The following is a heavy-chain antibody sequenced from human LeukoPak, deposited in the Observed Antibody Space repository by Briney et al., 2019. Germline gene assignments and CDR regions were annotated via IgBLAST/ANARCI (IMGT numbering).Heavy chain of an antibody. Sequence: ASVTVSCTASGYTFTSYAMNWVRQAPGQGLEWMGWISTNTGNPTYAQGFTGRFVFSLDTSVSTAYLQISSLKAEDTAVYYCASSRGSSWYWDFDYWGQEPWSPSPQ. J-gene: IGHJ4*01. D-gene: IGHD6-13*01. CDR3: ASSRGSSWYWDFDY. V-gene: IGHV7-4-1*02. CDR2: ISTNTGNP. CDR1: GYTFTSYA.